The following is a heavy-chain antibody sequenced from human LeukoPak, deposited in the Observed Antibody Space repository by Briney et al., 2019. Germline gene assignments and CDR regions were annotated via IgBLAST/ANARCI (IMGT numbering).Heavy chain of an antibody. Sequence: GGSLRLSCAASGFTFSSYGMHWVRQAPGKGLEWVAVISYDGSNKYYADSVKGRFTISRGNSKNTLYLQMNSLRAEDTAVYYCAKGGYYYDSSGYYPPVGYWGQGTLVTVSS. CDR1: GFTFSSYG. V-gene: IGHV3-30*18. CDR2: ISYDGSNK. CDR3: AKGGYYYDSSGYYPPVGY. D-gene: IGHD3-22*01. J-gene: IGHJ4*02.